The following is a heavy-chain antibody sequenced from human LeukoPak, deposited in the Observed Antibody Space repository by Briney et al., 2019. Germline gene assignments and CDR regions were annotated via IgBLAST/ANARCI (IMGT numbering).Heavy chain of an antibody. D-gene: IGHD3-9*01. J-gene: IGHJ4*02. CDR2: IYISGTT. CDR3: ARYEARTGYIHY. V-gene: IGHV4-4*07. Sequence: TSETLSLTCTVSGGSISSYYWSWVRQTAGKGLGWIGRIYISGTTNYNPSLKSRVTMSLDTSKNQLSLRLTSVTAADTAVYYCARYEARTGYIHYWGQGTLITVSS. CDR1: GGSISSYY.